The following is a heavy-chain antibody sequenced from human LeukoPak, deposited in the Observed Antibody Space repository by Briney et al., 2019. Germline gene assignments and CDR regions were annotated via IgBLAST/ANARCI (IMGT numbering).Heavy chain of an antibody. Sequence: PSETLSLTCTVSGGSISSGGYYWSWIRQHPGKGLEWIGYIYYSGSTYYNPSLKSRVTISVDTSKNQFSLQLSSVTAADTAVYYCARQSCSSTSCPHRNVFDIWGQGTMVTVSP. CDR2: IYYSGST. V-gene: IGHV4-31*03. CDR3: ARQSCSSTSCPHRNVFDI. CDR1: GGSISSGGYY. J-gene: IGHJ3*02. D-gene: IGHD2-2*01.